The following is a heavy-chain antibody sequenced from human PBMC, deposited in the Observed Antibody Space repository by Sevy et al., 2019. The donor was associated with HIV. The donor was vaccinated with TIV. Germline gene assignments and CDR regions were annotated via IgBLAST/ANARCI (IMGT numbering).Heavy chain of an antibody. Sequence: GGSLRLSCAASGFTFSSYEMNWVRQAPGKGLEWVSYISSSGSTIYYADSVKGRFTIPRDNAKNSLYLQMNSLRAEDTAVYYCARDPLNRGWSPLYYYYGMDVWGQGTTVTVSS. CDR2: ISSSGSTI. CDR3: ARDPLNRGWSPLYYYYGMDV. D-gene: IGHD3-3*01. J-gene: IGHJ6*02. V-gene: IGHV3-48*03. CDR1: GFTFSSYE.